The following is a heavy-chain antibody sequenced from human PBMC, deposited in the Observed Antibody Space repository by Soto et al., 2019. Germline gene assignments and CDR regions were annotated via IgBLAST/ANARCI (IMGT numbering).Heavy chain of an antibody. J-gene: IGHJ4*02. CDR2: IHHSGST. D-gene: IGHD6-19*01. CDR1: SASIISEQR. V-gene: IGHV4-4*02. CDR3: ARSFGWYAIDQ. Sequence: QMQLQESGPGLVKPSETLSLTCAVSSASIISEQRWSWVRQPPGKGLEWIGEIHHSGSTNNNPSLRSRVTMSVDKSKNQFSLNLNSVTAADTAVYYCARSFGWYAIDQWCQGTLVSVSS.